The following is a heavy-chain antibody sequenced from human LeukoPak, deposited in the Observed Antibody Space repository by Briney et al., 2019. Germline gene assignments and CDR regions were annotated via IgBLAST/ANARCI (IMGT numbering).Heavy chain of an antibody. CDR3: ARGSNDILTGSITQRGAFDI. D-gene: IGHD3-9*01. CDR2: IKPNSGGA. CDR1: GYTFTGYY. J-gene: IGHJ3*02. Sequence: ASVTVSCKASGYTFTGYYMHWVRPSPGQGLEWMGWIKPNSGGANYAQKFQGRVAMTRGPSISTAYMELSRLRSDDTAVYYCARGSNDILTGSITQRGAFDIWGQGTMVTVSS. V-gene: IGHV1-2*02.